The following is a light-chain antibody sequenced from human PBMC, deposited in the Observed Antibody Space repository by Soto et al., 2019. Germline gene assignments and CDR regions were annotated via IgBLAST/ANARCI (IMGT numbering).Light chain of an antibody. V-gene: IGKV1-5*03. CDR3: EQYRRYSPM. CDR1: QSISEW. CDR2: RSS. J-gene: IGKJ1*01. Sequence: DIQMTQSPSTLSASVGDRVTITCRASQSISEWLAWYQLKPGKAPKLLIYRSSTLESGVPSRFSVSGSGTEFSLTISSLQPDDVAFYYCEQYRRYSPMFGQGTKVEIK.